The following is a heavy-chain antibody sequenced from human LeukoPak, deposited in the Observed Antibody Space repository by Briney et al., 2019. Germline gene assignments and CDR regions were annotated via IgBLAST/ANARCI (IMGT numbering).Heavy chain of an antibody. CDR2: IYYSGST. J-gene: IGHJ6*04. CDR3: ARANFDYYYGMDV. D-gene: IGHD2/OR15-2a*01. V-gene: IGHV4-59*01. Sequence: PSETLSLTCTVSGGSISSYYWSWIRQPPGKGLEWIGYIYYSGSTNYNPSLKSRVTISVDTSKNQFSLKLSSVTAADTAVYYCARANFDYYYGMDVWGKGTTVTVSS. CDR1: GGSISSYY.